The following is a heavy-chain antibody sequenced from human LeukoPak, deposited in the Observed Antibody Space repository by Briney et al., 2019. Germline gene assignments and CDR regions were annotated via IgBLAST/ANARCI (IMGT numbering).Heavy chain of an antibody. CDR2: ISGSGGST. J-gene: IGHJ4*02. CDR3: AKSPIVTVRGVIFDY. D-gene: IGHD3-10*01. CDR1: GFTFSSYA. V-gene: IGHV3-23*01. Sequence: GGSLRLSCAASGFTFSSYAMSWVRQAPGKGLEWVSDISGSGGSTYYADSVKGRFTISRDNSKNTLYLQMNSLRAEDTAVYYCAKSPIVTVRGVIFDYWGQGTLVTVSS.